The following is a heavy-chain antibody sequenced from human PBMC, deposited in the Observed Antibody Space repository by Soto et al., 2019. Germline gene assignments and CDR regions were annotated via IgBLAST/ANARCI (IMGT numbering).Heavy chain of an antibody. D-gene: IGHD3-22*01. V-gene: IGHV4-39*01. CDR2: IYYSGST. CDR3: ARIYDSSGYFDY. CDR1: GGSISSSSYY. J-gene: IGHJ4*02. Sequence: SETLSLTCTVSGGSISSSSYYWGWIRQPPGKGLEWIGSIYYSGSTYYNPSLKSRVTISVDTSKNQFSLKLSSVTAADTAVYYCARIYDSSGYFDYWGQGTLVTVSS.